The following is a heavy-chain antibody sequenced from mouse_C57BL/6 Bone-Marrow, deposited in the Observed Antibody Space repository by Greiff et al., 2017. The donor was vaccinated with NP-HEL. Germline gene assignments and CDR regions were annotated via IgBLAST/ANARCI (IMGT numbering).Heavy chain of an antibody. V-gene: IGHV1-54*01. CDR1: GYAFTNYL. D-gene: IGHD4-1*01. Sequence: VQLQQSGAELVRPGTSVKVSCKASGYAFTNYLIEWVKQRPGQGLEWIGVINPGRGGTNYNEKFKGKATLTADKSSSTAYMQLSSLTSEDSAVYFCARDNWASDYWGQGTSVTVSS. CDR2: INPGRGGT. J-gene: IGHJ4*01. CDR3: ARDNWASDY.